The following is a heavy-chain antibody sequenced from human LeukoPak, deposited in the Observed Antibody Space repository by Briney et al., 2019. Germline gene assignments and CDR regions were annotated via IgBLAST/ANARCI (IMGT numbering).Heavy chain of an antibody. CDR2: IYTSGST. Sequence: SETLSLTCTVPGGSISSGSYYWSWIRQPAGKGLEWIGRIYTSGSTNYNPSLKSRVTISVDTSKNQFSLKLSSVTAADTAVYYCARNDYYDSSGTNWFDPWGQGTLVTVSS. V-gene: IGHV4-61*02. CDR3: ARNDYYDSSGTNWFDP. D-gene: IGHD3-22*01. J-gene: IGHJ5*02. CDR1: GGSISSGSYY.